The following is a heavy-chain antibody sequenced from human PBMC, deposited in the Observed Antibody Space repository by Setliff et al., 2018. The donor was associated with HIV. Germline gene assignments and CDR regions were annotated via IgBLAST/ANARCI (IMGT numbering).Heavy chain of an antibody. V-gene: IGHV4-61*09. CDR3: AAATTLDY. D-gene: IGHD1-26*01. Sequence: PSETLSLTCTVSGDSISSANYFWNWIRQPAGKGLEWIGHIYTTGRTNYNPSLKSRVTISLDTSKNQFFLRLSSVTAADTAVYYCAAATTLDYWGQGTLGTVSS. J-gene: IGHJ4*02. CDR2: IYTTGRT. CDR1: GDSISSANYF.